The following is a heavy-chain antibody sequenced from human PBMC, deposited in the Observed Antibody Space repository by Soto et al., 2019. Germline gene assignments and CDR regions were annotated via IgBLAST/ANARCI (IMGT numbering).Heavy chain of an antibody. CDR3: ARTPSVALATTVTFDY. V-gene: IGHV5-51*01. D-gene: IGHD4-17*01. CDR1: GYRFSNYW. CDR2: IYPGDSDI. J-gene: IGHJ4*02. Sequence: PGESLKISCEGYGYRFSNYWIGWVRQVPGKGLEWMGIIYPGDSDIRYSPSLQGHVTITADNSVSTAYLQLSSLKASDTAMYYCARTPSVALATTVTFDYWGQGTLVTVSS.